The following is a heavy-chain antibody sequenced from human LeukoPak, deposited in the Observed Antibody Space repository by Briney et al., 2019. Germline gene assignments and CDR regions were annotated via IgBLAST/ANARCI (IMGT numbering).Heavy chain of an antibody. CDR3: ARSGGWDYGDYHFDY. D-gene: IGHD4-17*01. J-gene: IGHJ4*02. Sequence: GGSLSISCAASGFIFSNNYMSWVRQAPGKGLEWVLVIYSGGGTHYADSVRGRFTISRDNSKNTLYLQMNSLRVEDTAVYYCARSGGWDYGDYHFDYWGQGTLVTVSS. CDR1: GFIFSNNY. CDR2: IYSGGGT. V-gene: IGHV3-53*01.